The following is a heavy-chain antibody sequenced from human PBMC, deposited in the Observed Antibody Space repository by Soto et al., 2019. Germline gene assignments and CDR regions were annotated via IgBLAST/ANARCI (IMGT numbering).Heavy chain of an antibody. V-gene: IGHV4-39*01. Sequence: QLQLQESGPGLVKPSETLSLTCTVSGGSISSSSYYWGWIRQPPGKGLEWIGSIYYSGSTYYNPSLKSRVTISVDTSKNQFSLKLSSVTAADTAVYYCARRSPDFWSGYAGVGTGENWFDPWGQGTLVTVSS. CDR1: GGSISSSSYY. D-gene: IGHD3-3*01. J-gene: IGHJ5*02. CDR2: IYYSGST. CDR3: ARRSPDFWSGYAGVGTGENWFDP.